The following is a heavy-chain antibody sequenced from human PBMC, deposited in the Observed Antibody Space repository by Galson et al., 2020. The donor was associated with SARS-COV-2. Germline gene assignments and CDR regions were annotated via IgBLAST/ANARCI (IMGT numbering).Heavy chain of an antibody. D-gene: IGHD3-10*01. Sequence: GGSLRLSCGASGFTFSTYAMHWVRQAPGKGLEWVAIISADGTNEIYPDSVKGRFTISRDNFRNTLSLQMNDLRPEDTAIYYCVRDTIASHWATFAYGGQGTLVTVPS. J-gene: IGHJ4*02. CDR3: VRDTIASHWATFAY. CDR2: ISADGTNE. CDR1: GFTFSTYA. V-gene: IGHV3-30-3*01.